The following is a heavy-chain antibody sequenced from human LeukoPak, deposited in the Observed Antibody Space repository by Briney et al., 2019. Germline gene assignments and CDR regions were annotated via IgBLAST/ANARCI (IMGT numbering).Heavy chain of an antibody. Sequence: PSETLSLTCAVYGGSFSGYYWSWIRQPPGKGLEWIGEINHSGSTNYNPSLKRRVTISVDTSKNQFYLKLSSVTAADTAVYYCARVEAAAVDIWGQGTMVTVSS. CDR1: GGSFSGYY. V-gene: IGHV4-34*01. D-gene: IGHD6-13*01. CDR2: INHSGST. J-gene: IGHJ3*02. CDR3: ARVEAAAVDI.